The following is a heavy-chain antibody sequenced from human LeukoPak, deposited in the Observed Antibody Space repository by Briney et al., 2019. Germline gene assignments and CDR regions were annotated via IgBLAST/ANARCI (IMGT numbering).Heavy chain of an antibody. J-gene: IGHJ4*02. Sequence: GASVKVSCKASGYTFTSYDVNWVRQATGQGLAWMGWVNPNSSNPAYARNFQGRVTMTSDNSINTAYMELSSLRSEDTAVYYCARGAWTSSFDYWGQGTLVTVSS. V-gene: IGHV1-8*01. CDR2: VNPNSSNP. D-gene: IGHD6-6*01. CDR1: GYTFTSYD. CDR3: ARGAWTSSFDY.